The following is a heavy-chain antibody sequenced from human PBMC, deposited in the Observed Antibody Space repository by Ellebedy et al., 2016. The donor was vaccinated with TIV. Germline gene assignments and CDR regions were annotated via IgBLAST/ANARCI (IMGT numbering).Heavy chain of an antibody. CDR3: ARDRNYIMFDP. CDR1: AYTFTDHS. V-gene: IGHV7-4-1*02. Sequence: AASVKVSCKASAYTFTDHSINWVRQAPGQGLEWMGWINTKTGNPTYAQGFTGRFVFSLDTSVSTAYLQINSLTAEDTAVYYCARDRNYIMFDPWGQGTLVTVSS. J-gene: IGHJ5*02. CDR2: INTKTGNP. D-gene: IGHD1-7*01.